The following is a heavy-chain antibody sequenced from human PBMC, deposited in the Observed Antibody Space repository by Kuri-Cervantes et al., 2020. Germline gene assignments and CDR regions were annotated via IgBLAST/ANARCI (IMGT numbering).Heavy chain of an antibody. D-gene: IGHD3-9*01. V-gene: IGHV3-53*01. J-gene: IGHJ4*02. CDR2: IYSGGST. Sequence: GESLKISGAASGFTVSSNYMSWVRQAPGKGLEWVSVIYSGGSTYYADSVKGRFTISRDNAKNSLYLQMNGLRAEDTAVYYCASGYDILTGYPYFDYWGQGTLVTVSS. CDR3: ASGYDILTGYPYFDY. CDR1: GFTVSSNY.